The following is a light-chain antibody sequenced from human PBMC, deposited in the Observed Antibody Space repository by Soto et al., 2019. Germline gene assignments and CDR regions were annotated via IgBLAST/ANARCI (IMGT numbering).Light chain of an antibody. CDR1: QSISTN. J-gene: IGKJ3*01. Sequence: ERVMTQSPATLSVSPGERATLSCRASQSISTNLAWYQQKPGQAPRLLIYGASTRATGIPARFSGSGSGTELTLTISSLQSEDFAVYFCQQYNTWPFTFGPGTKVDIK. V-gene: IGKV3-15*01. CDR3: QQYNTWPFT. CDR2: GAS.